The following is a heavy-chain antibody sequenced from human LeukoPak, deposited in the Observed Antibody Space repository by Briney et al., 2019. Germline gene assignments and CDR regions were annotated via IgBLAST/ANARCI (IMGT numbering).Heavy chain of an antibody. V-gene: IGHV4-34*01. J-gene: IGHJ6*03. CDR1: GGSFSGYY. CDR3: ARSARPSRYYYMHV. Sequence: PSETLSLTCAVYGGSFSGYYWSWIRQPPGKGLEWVGEINHSGSTNYNPSLKSRVTISVDTSKNQFSLKLSSVTAADTAVYYCARSARPSRYYYMHVWGKVPTVTVSS. CDR2: INHSGST. D-gene: IGHD6-6*01.